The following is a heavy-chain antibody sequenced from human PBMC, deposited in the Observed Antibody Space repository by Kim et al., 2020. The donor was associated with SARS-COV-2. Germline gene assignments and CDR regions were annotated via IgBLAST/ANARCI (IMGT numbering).Heavy chain of an antibody. D-gene: IGHD6-6*01. J-gene: IGHJ4*02. V-gene: IGHV4-30-4*01. CDR1: GGSISSGDYY. CDR2: IYYSGST. Sequence: SETLSLTCTVSGGSISSGDYYWSWIRQPPGKGLEWIGYIYYSGSTYYNPSLKSRVTISVDTSKNQFSLKLSSVTAADTAVYYCARAGAAQEDYFDYWGQGTLVTVSS. CDR3: ARAGAAQEDYFDY.